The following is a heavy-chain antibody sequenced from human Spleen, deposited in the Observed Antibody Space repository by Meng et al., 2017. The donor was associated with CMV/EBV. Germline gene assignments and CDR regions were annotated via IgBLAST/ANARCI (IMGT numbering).Heavy chain of an antibody. CDR3: ANRLY. Sequence: GESLKISCAASGFTFSSYGMHWVRQAPGKGLEWVATIWDDGSKKDYADSVKGRFTISRDNSKDTLYLQMNTLRAEDTAVYYCANRLYWGQGTLVTVSS. CDR2: IWDDGSKK. CDR1: GFTFSSYG. V-gene: IGHV3-33*06. J-gene: IGHJ4*02.